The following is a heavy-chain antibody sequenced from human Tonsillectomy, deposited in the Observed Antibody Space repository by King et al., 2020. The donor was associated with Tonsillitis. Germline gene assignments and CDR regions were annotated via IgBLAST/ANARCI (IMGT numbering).Heavy chain of an antibody. J-gene: IGHJ4*02. CDR3: ARDDGSNSHFDY. V-gene: IGHV4-30-2*01. CDR2: IYHSGST. Sequence: QLQESGSGLVKPSQTLSLTCAVSGGSISSGTYSWSWIRQPPRKGLEWIGYIYHSGSTYYNPSLKSRVTISVDRSKNQFSLKLTSMTAADTAVYYCARDDGSNSHFDYWGQGTLVTVSS. D-gene: IGHD4-23*01. CDR1: GGSISSGTYS.